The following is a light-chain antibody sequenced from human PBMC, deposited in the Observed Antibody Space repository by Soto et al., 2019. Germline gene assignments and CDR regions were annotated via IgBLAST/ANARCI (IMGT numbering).Light chain of an antibody. CDR1: SSDVGAYNY. J-gene: IGLJ3*02. CDR2: EVS. V-gene: IGLV2-14*03. Sequence: QSVLTQPASVSGSPGQSITISCTGTSSDVGAYNYVSWYQQHPGKAPKLMIYEVSNRPSGVSNRFSGSKSANTASLTTSGLQAGDEADYYCSSYTSSSTWLFGGGTKLTVL. CDR3: SSYTSSSTWL.